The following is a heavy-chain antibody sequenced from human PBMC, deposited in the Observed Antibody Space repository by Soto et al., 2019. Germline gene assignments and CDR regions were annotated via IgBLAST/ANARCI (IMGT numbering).Heavy chain of an antibody. D-gene: IGHD1-20*01. Sequence: KGLEWVAVISYDGSNKYYAASVKGRFTISRDNSKNTLYLQLVSLRAEDTSFFFCAKDGIRDARSVLAFLLNRSSDL. J-gene: IGHJ2*01. CDR2: ISYDGSNK. V-gene: IGHV3-30-3*02. CDR3: AKDGIRDARSVLAFLLNRSSDL.